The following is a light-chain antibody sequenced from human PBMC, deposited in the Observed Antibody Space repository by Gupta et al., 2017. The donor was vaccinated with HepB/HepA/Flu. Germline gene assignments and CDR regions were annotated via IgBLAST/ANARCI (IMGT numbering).Light chain of an antibody. Sequence: DIQMTQSPPTLSASVGDRVTITCRASQSISSWLAWYQQKPGKAPKPLIYKASSLESGVPSRFSGSGSGTEFTLTISSLQPDDFATYYCQQYNSYLWTFGQGTKVEIK. CDR1: QSISSW. J-gene: IGKJ1*01. CDR2: KAS. V-gene: IGKV1-5*03. CDR3: QQYNSYLWT.